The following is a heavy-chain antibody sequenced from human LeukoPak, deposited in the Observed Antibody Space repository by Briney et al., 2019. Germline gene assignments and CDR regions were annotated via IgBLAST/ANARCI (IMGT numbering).Heavy chain of an antibody. Sequence: GGSLRLSCAASGFTFSTYEIGWVRQAPGKGLEWISYISSSGRTIYYADSVKGRLTVSRDNAKNSLYLQMNSLRGEDTAIYYCAREDTVDAFDIWGQGTMVTVSS. CDR2: ISSSGRTI. CDR3: AREDTVDAFDI. D-gene: IGHD4-17*01. CDR1: GFTFSTYE. J-gene: IGHJ3*02. V-gene: IGHV3-48*03.